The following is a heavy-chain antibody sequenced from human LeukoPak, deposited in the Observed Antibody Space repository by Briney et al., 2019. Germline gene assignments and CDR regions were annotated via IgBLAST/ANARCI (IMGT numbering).Heavy chain of an antibody. CDR3: ASDPEYSYDDCFDY. CDR2: IGNSGSPI. CDR1: GFTFSSYE. Sequence: GGSLRLSCAASGFTFSSYEMNWVRQAPGKGLEWDSYIGNSGSPIYYADSVKGRFTISRDNAKNSLYLQMNSLRAEDTAVYYCASDPEYSYDDCFDYWGQGTLVTVSS. D-gene: IGHD5-18*01. J-gene: IGHJ4*02. V-gene: IGHV3-48*03.